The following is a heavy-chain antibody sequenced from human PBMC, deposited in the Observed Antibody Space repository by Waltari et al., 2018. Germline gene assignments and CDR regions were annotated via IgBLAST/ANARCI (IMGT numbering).Heavy chain of an antibody. CDR3: ARSDDILTGYPYFDY. D-gene: IGHD3-9*01. J-gene: IGHJ4*02. V-gene: IGHV4-31*03. Sequence: QVQLQESGPGLVKPSQTLSLTCTVSGGSISIGGYYWSWIRTHPGKGLEWIGYIYYSGRTSYNPSLKSRVTISVDTAKNQFALKRSSVTAADTAVYYCARSDDILTGYPYFDYWGQGTLVTVSS. CDR2: IYYSGRT. CDR1: GGSISIGGYY.